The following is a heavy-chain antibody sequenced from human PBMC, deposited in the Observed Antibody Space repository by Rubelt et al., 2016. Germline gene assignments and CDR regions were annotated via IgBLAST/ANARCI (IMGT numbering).Heavy chain of an antibody. Sequence: WHIGRTNYNPSLTRRVTISLAKSKNQFSLKMTSVTAADTAVDYWARTASGSNFELDYWGQGTLVTVSS. CDR3: ARTASGSNFELDY. V-gene: IGHV4-4*02. D-gene: IGHD1-14*01. J-gene: IGHJ4*02. CDR2: WHIGRT.